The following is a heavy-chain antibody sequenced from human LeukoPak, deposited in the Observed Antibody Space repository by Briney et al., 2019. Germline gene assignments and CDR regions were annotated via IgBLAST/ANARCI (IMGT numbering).Heavy chain of an antibody. CDR3: ARGLTAWELYFDY. D-gene: IGHD1-26*01. J-gene: IGHJ4*02. CDR2: INPNSGGT. Sequence: ASVKVSCKASGYTFTGYYMHWVRPAPGQGLEWMGWINPNSGGTNYAQKLQGRVTMTTDTSTSTAYMELRSLRSDDTAVYYCARGLTAWELYFDYWGQGTLVTVSS. V-gene: IGHV1-2*02. CDR1: GYTFTGYY.